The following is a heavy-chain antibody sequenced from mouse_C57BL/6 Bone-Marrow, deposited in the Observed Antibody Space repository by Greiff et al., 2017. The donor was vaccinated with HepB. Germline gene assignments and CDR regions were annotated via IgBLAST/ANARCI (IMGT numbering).Heavy chain of an antibody. V-gene: IGHV5-12*01. Sequence: DVKLVESGGGLVQPGGSLKLSCAASGFTFSDYYMYWVRQTPEKRLEWVAYISNGGGSTYYPDTVKGRFTISRDNAKNTLYLQMSRLKSEDTAMYYCARRDYYGSSYRYFDVWGTGTTVTVSS. CDR3: ARRDYYGSSYRYFDV. CDR2: ISNGGGST. J-gene: IGHJ1*03. D-gene: IGHD1-1*01. CDR1: GFTFSDYY.